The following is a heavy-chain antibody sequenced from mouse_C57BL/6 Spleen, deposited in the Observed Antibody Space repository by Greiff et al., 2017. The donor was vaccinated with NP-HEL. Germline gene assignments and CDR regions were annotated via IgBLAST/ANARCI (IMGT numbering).Heavy chain of an antibody. V-gene: IGHV3-6*01. CDR3: ASELPFAY. J-gene: IGHJ3*01. Sequence: EVKLMESGPGLVKPSQSLSLTCSVTGYSITSGYYWNWIRQFPGNKLEWMGYISYDGSNNYNPSLKNRISITRDTSKNQFFLKLNSVTTEDTATYYCASELPFAYWGQGTLVTVSA. CDR1: GYSITSGYY. CDR2: ISYDGSN.